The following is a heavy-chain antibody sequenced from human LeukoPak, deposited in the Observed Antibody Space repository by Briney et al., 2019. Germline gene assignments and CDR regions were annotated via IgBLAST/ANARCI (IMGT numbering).Heavy chain of an antibody. Sequence: GGSLRLSCAASGFTFSSYAMSWVRQAPGKGLEWVSGVSGSGGSTYYADSVKGRFTISRDNSKNTLYLQMNSLRAEDTAVYYCAKDLDIVATITGNWGQGTLVTVAS. J-gene: IGHJ4*02. CDR3: AKDLDIVATITGN. CDR1: GFTFSSYA. D-gene: IGHD5-12*01. V-gene: IGHV3-23*01. CDR2: VSGSGGST.